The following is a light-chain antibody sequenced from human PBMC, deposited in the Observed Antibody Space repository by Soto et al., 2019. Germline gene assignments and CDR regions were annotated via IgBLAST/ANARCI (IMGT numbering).Light chain of an antibody. V-gene: IGKV3D-11*01. J-gene: IGKJ5*01. CDR1: PGVSNT. Sequence: EIVMTQSPATVSLSPGERATLSCRASPGVSNTLAWYQQRPGQAPRLLIYGASIRAPGIPARFSGSGSGTDFTLTISSLEPEDFAVYYCQQRSNWPITFGQGTRLEIK. CDR3: QQRSNWPIT. CDR2: GAS.